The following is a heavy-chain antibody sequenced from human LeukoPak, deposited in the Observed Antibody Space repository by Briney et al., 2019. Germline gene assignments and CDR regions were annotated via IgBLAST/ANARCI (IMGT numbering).Heavy chain of an antibody. CDR2: IYHSGST. CDR3: ARAYHSSWYLNWFDP. Sequence: SETLSLTCTVSGDSISSGYYWGWIRQPPGKGLEWIGSIYHSGSTYYNPSLKSRVTISLDTSKNQFSLKLSSVTAADTAIYYCARAYHSSWYLNWFDPWGQGTLVTVSS. CDR1: GDSISSGYY. D-gene: IGHD6-13*01. J-gene: IGHJ5*02. V-gene: IGHV4-38-2*02.